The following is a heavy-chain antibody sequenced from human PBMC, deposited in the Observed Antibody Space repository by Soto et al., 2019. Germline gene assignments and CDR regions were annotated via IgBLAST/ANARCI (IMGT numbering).Heavy chain of an antibody. V-gene: IGHV4-59*01. D-gene: IGHD4-17*01. Sequence: QVQLQESGPGLVKPSETLSLTCTVSGGSISSYCWSWIRQPPGKGLEWIGYIYYSGSTNYNPSLKSRVTISVDTSKNQFSLKLSSVTAADTAVYYCAGTTVTTGAGWFDPWGQGTLVTVSS. CDR2: IYYSGST. J-gene: IGHJ5*02. CDR3: AGTTVTTGAGWFDP. CDR1: GGSISSYC.